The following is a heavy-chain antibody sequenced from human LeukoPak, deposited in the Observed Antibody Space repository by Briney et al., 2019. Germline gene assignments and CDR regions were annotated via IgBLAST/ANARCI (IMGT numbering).Heavy chain of an antibody. CDR1: GGSFSGYY. CDR3: ARHGISYDFWSGYLFGWFDP. CDR2: INHSGST. V-gene: IGHV4-34*01. J-gene: IGHJ5*02. Sequence: SETLSLTCAVYGGSFSGYYWSWIRQPPGRGLEWIGEINHSGSTNYNPSLMSRVTISVDTSKNQFSLKLSSVTAADTAVYYCARHGISYDFWSGYLFGWFDPWGQGTLVTVSS. D-gene: IGHD3-3*01.